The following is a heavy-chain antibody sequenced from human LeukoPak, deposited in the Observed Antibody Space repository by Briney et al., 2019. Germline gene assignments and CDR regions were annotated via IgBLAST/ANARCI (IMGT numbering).Heavy chain of an antibody. Sequence: PGGSLRLSCAASGFTFSSYGMHWVRQAPGKGLEWVAFIRYDGSNKYYADSVKGRFTISRDNSKNTLYLQMNSLRAEDTAVYYCAKALHEGRGAYPIYYFDYWGQGTLATVSS. CDR2: IRYDGSNK. V-gene: IGHV3-30*02. D-gene: IGHD3-10*01. J-gene: IGHJ4*02. CDR3: AKALHEGRGAYPIYYFDY. CDR1: GFTFSSYG.